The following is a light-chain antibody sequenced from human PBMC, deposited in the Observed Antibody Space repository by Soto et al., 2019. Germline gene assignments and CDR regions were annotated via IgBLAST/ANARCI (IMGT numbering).Light chain of an antibody. Sequence: EIVMTQSPATLSVSPGERATLSCRASQSVYNNLAWYQQKPGQAPRLLIYGASTRATGIPARFSGSGSGTEFTLTISSLQSEDFAVYYCQQYYSYPRTFGQGTKLEIK. CDR1: QSVYNN. CDR3: QQYYSYPRT. CDR2: GAS. J-gene: IGKJ2*02. V-gene: IGKV3-15*01.